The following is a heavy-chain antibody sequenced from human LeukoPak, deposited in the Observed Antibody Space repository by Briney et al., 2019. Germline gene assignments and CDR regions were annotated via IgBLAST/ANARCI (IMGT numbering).Heavy chain of an antibody. Sequence: GESLKISFKGSGYSFTSYWNGWVRQMPGKGLEWMGIIYPGDSDTRYSPSFQGQVTISADKSISTAYLQWSSLKASDTAMYYCARGGMGPDYVWGSYRSYYFDYWGQGTLVTVSS. CDR3: ARGGMGPDYVWGSYRSYYFDY. J-gene: IGHJ4*02. CDR1: GYSFTSYW. V-gene: IGHV5-51*01. D-gene: IGHD3-16*02. CDR2: IYPGDSDT.